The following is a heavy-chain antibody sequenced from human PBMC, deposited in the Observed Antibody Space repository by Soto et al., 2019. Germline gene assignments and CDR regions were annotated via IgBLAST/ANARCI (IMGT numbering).Heavy chain of an antibody. CDR2: IYSGGST. D-gene: IGHD2-2*01. CDR1: GFTVSSNY. Sequence: EVQLVESGGGLVQPGGSLRLSCAASGFTVSSNYMSWVRQAPGKGLEWVSVIYSGGSTYYADSVKGRFTISRDNSKNTLYLQMNSLRDEDTAVYYCARSLGRYTMPSNWGQGTLVTVSS. CDR3: ARSLGRYTMPSN. V-gene: IGHV3-66*01. J-gene: IGHJ4*02.